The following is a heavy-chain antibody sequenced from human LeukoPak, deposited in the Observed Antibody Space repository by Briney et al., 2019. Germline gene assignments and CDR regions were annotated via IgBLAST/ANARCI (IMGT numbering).Heavy chain of an antibody. CDR2: IYHSGST. D-gene: IGHD4-17*01. J-gene: IGHJ4*02. V-gene: IGHV4-30-2*01. CDR1: GGSISSGGYS. CDR3: ARDNTVTFGFDY. Sequence: SETLSLTCAVSGGSISSGGYSWSWIRQPPGKGLEWIGYIYHSGSTYYNPSLKSRVTISVDRSKNQFSLKLSSVTAADTAVYYCARDNTVTFGFDYWGQGTLVTVSS.